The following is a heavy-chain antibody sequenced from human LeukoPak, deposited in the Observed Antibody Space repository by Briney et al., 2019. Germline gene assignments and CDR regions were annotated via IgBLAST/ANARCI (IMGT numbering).Heavy chain of an antibody. Sequence: SETLSLTCTVSGDSISSYYWSWIRQPAGKGLEWIGRIYTSGSTNYNPSLKSRVTMSVDTSKKQFSLKLSSVTAADTAVYYCARGSTVVTSLDYWGQGTLVTVSS. D-gene: IGHD4-23*01. J-gene: IGHJ4*02. CDR1: GDSISSYY. CDR2: IYTSGST. CDR3: ARGSTVVTSLDY. V-gene: IGHV4-4*07.